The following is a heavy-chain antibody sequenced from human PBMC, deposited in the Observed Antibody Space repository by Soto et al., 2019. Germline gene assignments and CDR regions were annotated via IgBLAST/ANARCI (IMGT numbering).Heavy chain of an antibody. V-gene: IGHV3-23*01. CDR1: GFTFSSYA. J-gene: IGHJ6*03. CDR3: AKDGVYGDYGYNYYYMDV. D-gene: IGHD4-17*01. Sequence: EVQLLESGGGLVQPGGSLRLSCAASGFTFSSYAMSWVRQAPGKGLEWVSAISGSGGSTYYADSVKGRFTISRDNSKNTLYLQMNSLRAEDTAVYYCAKDGVYGDYGYNYYYMDVWGKGTTVTVSS. CDR2: ISGSGGST.